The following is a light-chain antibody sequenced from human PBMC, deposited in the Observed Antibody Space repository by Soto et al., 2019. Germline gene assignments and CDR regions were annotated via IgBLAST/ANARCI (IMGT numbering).Light chain of an antibody. V-gene: IGKV1-39*01. Sequence: DIQMTQSPSSLSASVGDGVTITCRASQTISSYLNWYQQRPGIAPRLLIYAASTLQSGVPSRFSGRGFATNFTLAINSXQPEDFATYYCQQSYSPPFTFGPGTKVDTK. J-gene: IGKJ3*01. CDR3: QQSYSPPFT. CDR1: QTISSY. CDR2: AAS.